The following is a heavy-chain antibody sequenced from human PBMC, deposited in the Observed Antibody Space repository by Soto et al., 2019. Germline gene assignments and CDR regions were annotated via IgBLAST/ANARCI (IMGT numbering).Heavy chain of an antibody. CDR1: GFTFSDYW. CDR3: ARGTYHYGSGSPFDY. Sequence: EVHLEESGGGSVQPGGSLRLSCVASGFTFSDYWMSWVRQVPGRGPEWLANIKHDGNEKYYVDFVKGRFTISRDNAKNSLFLQMNSLRVEDTAVYYCARGTYHYGSGSPFDYWGQGTLVTVSS. J-gene: IGHJ4*02. CDR2: IKHDGNEK. V-gene: IGHV3-7*04. D-gene: IGHD3-10*01.